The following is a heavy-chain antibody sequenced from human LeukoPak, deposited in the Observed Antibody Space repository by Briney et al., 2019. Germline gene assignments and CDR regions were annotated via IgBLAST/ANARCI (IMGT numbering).Heavy chain of an antibody. CDR2: INPSGGAT. CDR3: AGHSDLGSGSHYPYYYLMDV. Sequence: GASVTVPCKASGYTFTSYYMHWVRQAPGQGLEWMGIINPSGGATSYAQKFQGRVAMIGDTSTSTVYMQMSSLRIDDTAVYYCAGHSDLGSGSHYPYYYLMDVWGQGTTVTVSS. J-gene: IGHJ6*01. CDR1: GYTFTSYY. D-gene: IGHD3-10*01. V-gene: IGHV1-46*01.